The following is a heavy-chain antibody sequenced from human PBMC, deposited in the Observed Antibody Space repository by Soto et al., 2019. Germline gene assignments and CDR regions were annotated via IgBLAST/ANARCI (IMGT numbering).Heavy chain of an antibody. CDR2: ISYDGSNK. V-gene: IGHV3-30-3*01. J-gene: IGHJ4*02. CDR1: GFTFSSYA. Sequence: GGSLRLSCAASGFTFSSYAMHWVRQAPGKGLEWVAVISYDGSNKYYADSVKGRFTISRDNSKNTLYRQMNSLRAEDTAVYYCAREPLYCSGGSCYSFDYWGQGTLVTVSS. D-gene: IGHD2-15*01. CDR3: AREPLYCSGGSCYSFDY.